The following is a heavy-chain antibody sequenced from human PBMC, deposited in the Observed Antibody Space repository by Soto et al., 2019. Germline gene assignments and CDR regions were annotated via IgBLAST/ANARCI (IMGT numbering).Heavy chain of an antibody. CDR1: GGTFSSYA. CDR2: IIPIFGTA. V-gene: IGHV1-69*13. J-gene: IGHJ4*02. Sequence: SVKVSCKASGGTFSSYAISWVRQAPGQGLEWMGGIIPIFGTANYAQKFQGRVTITADESTSTAYMELSSLRSEDTAVYYCETSRDGYYFDYWGQETLVTVSS. CDR3: ETSRDGYYFDY. D-gene: IGHD2-2*01.